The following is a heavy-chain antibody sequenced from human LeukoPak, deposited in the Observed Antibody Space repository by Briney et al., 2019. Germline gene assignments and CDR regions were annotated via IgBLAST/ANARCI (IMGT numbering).Heavy chain of an antibody. J-gene: IGHJ1*01. CDR1: GGSISSSSYY. D-gene: IGHD6-19*01. CDR2: IYYSGST. Sequence: SETLSLTCTVSGGSISSSSYYWGWIRQPPGKGLEWIGSIYYSGSTYYNPSLESRVTISVDTSKNQFSLKLSSVTAADTAVYYCARHGRGLGIAVAGRGLRYFQHWGQGTLVTVSS. CDR3: ARHGRGLGIAVAGRGLRYFQH. V-gene: IGHV4-39*01.